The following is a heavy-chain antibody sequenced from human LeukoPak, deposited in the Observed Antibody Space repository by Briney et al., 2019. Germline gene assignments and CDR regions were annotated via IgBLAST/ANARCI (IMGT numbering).Heavy chain of an antibody. J-gene: IGHJ3*02. V-gene: IGHV3-9*01. CDR1: GFTFDDYA. Sequence: PGGSLRLSCAASGFTFDDYAMHWVRQAPGKGLEWVSGISWNSGRIGYADSVKGRFTISRDNAKNSLYLQMNSLRAEDTALYYCALNGREVPSGAFDIWGQGTMVTVSS. CDR3: ALNGREVPSGAFDI. CDR2: ISWNSGRI. D-gene: IGHD3-16*02.